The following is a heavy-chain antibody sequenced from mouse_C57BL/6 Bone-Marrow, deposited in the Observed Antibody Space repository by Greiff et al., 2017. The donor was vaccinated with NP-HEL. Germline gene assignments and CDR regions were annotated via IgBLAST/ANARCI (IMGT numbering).Heavy chain of an antibody. Sequence: VKVVESGAELVRPGASVKLSCKASGYTFTDYYINWVKQRPGQGLEWIARIYPGSGNTYYNEKFKGKATLTAEKSSSTAYMQLSSLTSEDSAVYFCARSDYGRFAYWGQGTLVTVSA. CDR1: GYTFTDYY. CDR2: IYPGSGNT. D-gene: IGHD1-1*01. J-gene: IGHJ3*01. V-gene: IGHV1-76*01. CDR3: ARSDYGRFAY.